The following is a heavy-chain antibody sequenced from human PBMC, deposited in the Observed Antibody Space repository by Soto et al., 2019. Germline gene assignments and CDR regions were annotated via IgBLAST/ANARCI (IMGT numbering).Heavy chain of an antibody. D-gene: IGHD4-17*01. CDR3: ATHDYGDYLFDD. CDR1: GGTFSGNT. V-gene: IGHV1-69*02. CDR2: IIPMLDVT. Sequence: QVQTVQSGAEVKKPGSSVKVSCKASGGTFSGNTISWVRQAPGQGLEWMGRIIPMLDVTNYAQKFQGRATIPEDKATSTALMEVTSLRSEDTAVYFCATHDYGDYLFDDWGQGTLVTVSS. J-gene: IGHJ4*02.